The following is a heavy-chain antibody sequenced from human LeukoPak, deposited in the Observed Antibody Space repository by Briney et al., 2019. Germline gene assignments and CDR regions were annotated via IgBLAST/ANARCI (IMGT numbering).Heavy chain of an antibody. J-gene: IGHJ4*02. CDR2: ISAYNGNT. V-gene: IGHV1-18*01. CDR3: ARETYDFWSGYYTGIQHFDY. D-gene: IGHD3-3*01. Sequence: GASVKVSCKASGYTFTSYSFSWVRQAPGQGLEWMGWISAYNGNTNYAQKLQGRVTMTTDTSTSTAYMELRSLRSDDTAVYYCARETYDFWSGYYTGIQHFDYWGQGTLVTVSS. CDR1: GYTFTSYS.